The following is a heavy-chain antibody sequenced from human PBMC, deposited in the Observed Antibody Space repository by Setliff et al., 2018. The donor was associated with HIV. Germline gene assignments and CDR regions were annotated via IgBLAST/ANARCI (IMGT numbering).Heavy chain of an antibody. CDR2: ISHSGNT. CDR3: ARDPHYYDISGHYSYFYFDF. Sequence: SETLSLTCTVSGGSISSNSDHWGWIRQPPGKGLEWIGGISHSGNTYYNPSLQSRVAISLDMSKNQFSLKLNSVSAADTAVYYCARDPHYYDISGHYSYFYFDFWGLGMRVTVSS. CDR1: GGSISSNSDH. V-gene: IGHV4-39*07. D-gene: IGHD3-22*01. J-gene: IGHJ4*02.